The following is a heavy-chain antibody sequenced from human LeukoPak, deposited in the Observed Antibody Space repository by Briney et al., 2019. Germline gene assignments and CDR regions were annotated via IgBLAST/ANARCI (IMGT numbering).Heavy chain of an antibody. CDR2: IYYSGST. D-gene: IGHD3-22*01. Sequence: PSETLSLTCTVSGGSLSSYYWSWLRQPPGKGLESIGYIYYSGSTNYNLSLKSRVTISVDTSKNQFSLKLSSVTAADTPVFYCARGTNYDSSGYGYFDYWGQGTLVTVSS. CDR1: GGSLSSYY. V-gene: IGHV4-59*12. CDR3: ARGTNYDSSGYGYFDY. J-gene: IGHJ4*02.